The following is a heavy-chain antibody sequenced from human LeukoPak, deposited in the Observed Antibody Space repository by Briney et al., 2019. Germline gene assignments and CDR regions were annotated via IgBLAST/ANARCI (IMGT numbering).Heavy chain of an antibody. CDR3: AKVGSVWFGEFHRFDY. Sequence: GGSPRLSCAASGFTFSSYAMSWVRQAPGKGLEWVSAISGSGGSTYYADSVKGRFTISRDNSKNTLYLQMNSLRAEDTAVYYCAKVGSVWFGEFHRFDYWGQGTLVTVSS. V-gene: IGHV3-23*01. CDR2: ISGSGGST. J-gene: IGHJ4*02. D-gene: IGHD3-10*01. CDR1: GFTFSSYA.